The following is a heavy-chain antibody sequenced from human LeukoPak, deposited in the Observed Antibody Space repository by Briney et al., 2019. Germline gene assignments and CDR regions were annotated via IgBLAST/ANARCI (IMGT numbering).Heavy chain of an antibody. Sequence: PGGSLRLSCAASGFTFSSYAMSWVRQAPGKGLEWVSAISGSGGGTYYADSVKGRFTISRDNSKNTLYLQMNSLRAEDTAVYYCAKDRFDMLTGYYNWFNPWGQGTLVTVSS. CDR3: AKDRFDMLTGYYNWFNP. V-gene: IGHV3-23*01. CDR1: GFTFSSYA. J-gene: IGHJ5*02. D-gene: IGHD3-9*01. CDR2: ISGSGGGT.